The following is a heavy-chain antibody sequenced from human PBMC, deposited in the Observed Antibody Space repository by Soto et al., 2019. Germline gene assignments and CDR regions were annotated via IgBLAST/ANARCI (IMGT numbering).Heavy chain of an antibody. CDR3: AKMSVGWYGAFQV. V-gene: IGHV3-23*01. D-gene: IGHD6-19*01. CDR2: ISGSGGST. J-gene: IGHJ3*01. CDR1: GSTFSSYA. Sequence: EVQLLESGGALVQPGGSLRLSCAASGSTFSSYAMSWVRQAPGKGLEWVAVISGSGGSTFYADSVKGQFTISRDKSKNTLQRQMNSLRAEDPALYFSAKMSVGWYGAFQVWGQGTMVTVS.